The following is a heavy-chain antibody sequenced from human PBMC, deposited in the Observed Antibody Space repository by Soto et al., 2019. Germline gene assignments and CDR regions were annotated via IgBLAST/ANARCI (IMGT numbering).Heavy chain of an antibody. CDR3: ARVVGVTIFGVVTPRDMDV. D-gene: IGHD3-3*01. Sequence: ASVKVSCKASGYTFTSYDINWVRQATGQGLEWMGWMNPNSGNTGYAQKLQGRVTMTTDTSTSTAYMELRSLRSDDTAVYYCARVVGVTIFGVVTPRDMDVWGKGTTVTVSS. CDR1: GYTFTSYD. V-gene: IGHV1-8*01. J-gene: IGHJ6*03. CDR2: MNPNSGNT.